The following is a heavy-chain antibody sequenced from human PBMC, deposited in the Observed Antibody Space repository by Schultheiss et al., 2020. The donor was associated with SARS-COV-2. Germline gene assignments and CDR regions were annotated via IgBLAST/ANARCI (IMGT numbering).Heavy chain of an antibody. J-gene: IGHJ6*02. D-gene: IGHD6-13*01. CDR2: IYYSGST. Sequence: TLSLTCTVSGGSISSGGYSWSWIRQPPGKGLEWIGYIYYSGSTYYNPSLKSRVTISVDTSKNQFSLKLSSVTAADTAVYYCARTYSSSWYGYYYYGMDVWGQGTTVTVSS. CDR1: GGSISSGGYS. V-gene: IGHV4-31*03. CDR3: ARTYSSSWYGYYYYGMDV.